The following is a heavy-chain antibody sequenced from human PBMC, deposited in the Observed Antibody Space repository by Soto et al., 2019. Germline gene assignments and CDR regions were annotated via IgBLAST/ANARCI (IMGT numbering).Heavy chain of an antibody. J-gene: IGHJ4*02. CDR1: GFTFSNYW. Sequence: EVQLVESGGGLVQPGGSLRLSCAGSGFTFSNYWINWVRQTPGKGLEWVANIKQDGSAKNYVESVKGRFTISRDNAKNLVYVQTNSLRAEEAAVDFCAGGTGWVHDYWGQGTLVTVSS. D-gene: IGHD1-1*01. CDR2: IKQDGSAK. CDR3: AGGTGWVHDY. V-gene: IGHV3-7*04.